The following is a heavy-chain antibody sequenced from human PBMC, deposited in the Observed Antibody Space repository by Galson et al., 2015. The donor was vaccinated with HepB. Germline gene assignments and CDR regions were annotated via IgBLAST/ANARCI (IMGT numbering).Heavy chain of an antibody. J-gene: IGHJ4*02. CDR1: GFTISDYG. CDR2: IGSSGRT. CDR3: AVNMKRGTSDY. V-gene: IGHV3-23*01. D-gene: IGHD1-1*01. Sequence: SLRLSCAAAGFTISDYGIDWVRQPPGKGLEWVSGIGSSGRTYYTDSVKGRFTISRDSSKNTVFLQMNSLRAEDTAEYFCAVNMKRGTSDYWGQGTRVTVSS.